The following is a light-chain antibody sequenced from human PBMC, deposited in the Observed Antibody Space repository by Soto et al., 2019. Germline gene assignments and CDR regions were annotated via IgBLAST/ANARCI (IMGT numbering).Light chain of an antibody. V-gene: IGKV1-39*01. CDR1: QSISRD. CDR3: QQAYSTPRT. CDR2: AAS. J-gene: IGKJ1*01. Sequence: DIQMTQSPSSLSASVGDRVTITCRASQSISRDLNWYQQKPGKAPKLLIYAASSLLSGVPSRFSGSGYRTDFTLTISSLQPEDFANYYCQQAYSTPRTFGQGTKVEIK.